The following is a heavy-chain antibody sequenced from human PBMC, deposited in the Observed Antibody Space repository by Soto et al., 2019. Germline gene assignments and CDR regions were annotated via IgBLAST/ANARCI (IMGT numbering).Heavy chain of an antibody. J-gene: IGHJ4*02. D-gene: IGHD3-22*01. CDR3: AKEADISGYHPDY. CDR2: ITHDGSQK. CDR1: GFTFRSYA. Sequence: GGSLRLSCGVSGFTFRSYAMYWVRQAPGKGLEWVAVITHDGSQKYYADSVKGRFTISRDNSKNTLYLQVNSLRAEDTAVYYCAKEADISGYHPDYWGQGTQVTVSS. V-gene: IGHV3-30*04.